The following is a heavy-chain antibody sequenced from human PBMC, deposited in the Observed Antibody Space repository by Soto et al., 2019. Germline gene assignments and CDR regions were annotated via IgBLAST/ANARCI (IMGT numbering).Heavy chain of an antibody. CDR1: GGSISRYY. Sequence: SETLSLTCTVSGGSISRYYWSWIRQPAGKGVESIGRVYTIGSTNYNPCLRSRVTMAVDTSKNHFSLKLNSVSAADTAVYYCARDGPIVATSDYGMEVGGQGTSVTVSS. J-gene: IGHJ6*02. CDR3: ARDGPIVATSDYGMEV. V-gene: IGHV4-4*07. CDR2: VYTIGST. D-gene: IGHD5-12*01.